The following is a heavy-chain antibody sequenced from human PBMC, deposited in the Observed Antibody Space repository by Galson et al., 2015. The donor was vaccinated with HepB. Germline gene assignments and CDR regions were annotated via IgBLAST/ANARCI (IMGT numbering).Heavy chain of an antibody. CDR3: ARGGRLGEFSSFDH. D-gene: IGHD3-16*02. CDR1: GYTFINQG. CDR2: ISTYNGNT. Sequence: SVKVSCKASGYTFINQGISWVRQAPGQGLEWMGWISTYNGNTNYAKKDQGRVTMTTDTSTNTAYMEVRSLRSDDTAVYYCARGGRLGEFSSFDHWGQGTLVTVSS. J-gene: IGHJ4*02. V-gene: IGHV1-18*01.